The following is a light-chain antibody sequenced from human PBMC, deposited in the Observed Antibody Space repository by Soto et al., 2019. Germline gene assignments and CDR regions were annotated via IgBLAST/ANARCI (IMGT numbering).Light chain of an antibody. V-gene: IGKV1-5*01. Sequence: DVQMTQSPSTLSASVGDRVTITCRASQSINNLLAWYQQKPGKAPKFLIYDVSTLESGIPSRVSGSGSGTEFTLTISSLHPEDFVTYYCQQYDSYPLTFGGGTRLEIK. CDR2: DVS. J-gene: IGKJ4*01. CDR1: QSINNL. CDR3: QQYDSYPLT.